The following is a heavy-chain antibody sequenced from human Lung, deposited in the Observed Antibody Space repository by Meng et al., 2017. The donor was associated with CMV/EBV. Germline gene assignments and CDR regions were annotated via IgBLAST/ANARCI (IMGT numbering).Heavy chain of an antibody. V-gene: IGHV5-51*01. J-gene: IGHJ4*02. CDR3: ARLRDHFPDH. CDR1: GYSFTSYW. D-gene: IGHD3-3*02. CDR2: IYPGDFDA. Sequence: GGSLRLSCKGSGYSFTSYWIGWVRQMPGKGLEWMGIIYPGDFDARYSPSFQGQVTISADKSISTAYLQWSSLKASDTAMYYCARLRDHFPDHRGQGTLVNVSS.